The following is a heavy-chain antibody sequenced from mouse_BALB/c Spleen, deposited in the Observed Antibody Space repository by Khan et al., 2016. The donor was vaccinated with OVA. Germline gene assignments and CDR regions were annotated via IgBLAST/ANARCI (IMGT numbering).Heavy chain of an antibody. D-gene: IGHD1-1*01. CDR2: ISTGGHYT. Sequence: EVELVESGGDLVKPGGSLKLSCAASGFTFRTYGMSWVRQTPDKGLEWVATISTGGHYTYYPDSVKGRFTISRENAKNTLYLQMTSLKSEDTAMFYCARLAYYYDSEGFAYWGQGTLVTVSA. CDR3: ARLAYYYDSEGFAY. V-gene: IGHV5-6*01. CDR1: GFTFRTYG. J-gene: IGHJ3*01.